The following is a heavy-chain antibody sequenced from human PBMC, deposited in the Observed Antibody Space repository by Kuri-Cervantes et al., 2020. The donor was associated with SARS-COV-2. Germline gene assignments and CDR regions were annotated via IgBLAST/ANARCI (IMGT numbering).Heavy chain of an antibody. CDR1: GFTFNTYP. CDR2: ILNDGRVR. D-gene: IGHD2-15*01. Sequence: GGSLRLSWKVSGFTFNTYPMHGVRQVPGKGLEGLTVILNDGRVRYHAAYVRGRFTIPRDNPKNTVYLYMNDLRGDDTAVYYCARDGPALQLRGMHVWGQGTTVTVSS. CDR3: ARDGPALQLRGMHV. J-gene: IGHJ6*02. V-gene: IGHV3-30*04.